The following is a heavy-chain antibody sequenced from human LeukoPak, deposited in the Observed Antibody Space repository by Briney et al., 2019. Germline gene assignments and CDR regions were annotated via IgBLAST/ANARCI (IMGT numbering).Heavy chain of an antibody. CDR2: INSSGSI. J-gene: IGHJ5*02. V-gene: IGHV4-34*01. Sequence: SETLSLTCGVYDGSFSGYYWTWIRQSPGKGLEWIGEINSSGSINYNPSLKSRATISVDTSKSQFSLKLISVTAADTAVYYCASSGSSSSENWFDPWGQGTLVTVSS. CDR3: ASSGSSSSENWFDP. D-gene: IGHD6-6*01. CDR1: DGSFSGYY.